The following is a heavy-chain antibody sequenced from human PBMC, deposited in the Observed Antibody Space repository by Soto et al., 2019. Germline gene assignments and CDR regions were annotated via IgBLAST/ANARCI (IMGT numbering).Heavy chain of an antibody. Sequence: ASVKVSCKASGYTFTDYYLHWVRQAPRQGLEWMARINPSNGDTNFAQKFQGRVTMTRDTSINTAYMDLSSLTSDDTAVYYCARLPGVAVAGTETIFDYWGQGSLVIVSS. CDR2: INPSNGDT. J-gene: IGHJ4*02. CDR3: ARLPGVAVAGTETIFDY. D-gene: IGHD6-19*01. V-gene: IGHV1-2*06. CDR1: GYTFTDYY.